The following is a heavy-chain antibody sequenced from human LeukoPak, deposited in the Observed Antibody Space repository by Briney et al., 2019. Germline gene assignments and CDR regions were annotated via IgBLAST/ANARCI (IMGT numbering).Heavy chain of an antibody. CDR3: AKEFSSGWYLADALDI. V-gene: IGHV3-23*01. Sequence: TGGSLRLSCAASGFTFSSYAMSWVRQAPGKGLEWVSAISGSGGSTYYADSVKGRFTISRDNSKNTLYLQMNSLRAEDTAVYYCAKEFSSGWYLADALDIWGQGTMVTVSS. CDR1: GFTFSSYA. D-gene: IGHD6-19*01. CDR2: ISGSGGST. J-gene: IGHJ3*02.